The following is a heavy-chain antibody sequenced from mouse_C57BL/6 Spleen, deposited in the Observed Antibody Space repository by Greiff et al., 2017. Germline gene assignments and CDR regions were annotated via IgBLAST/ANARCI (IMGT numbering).Heavy chain of an antibody. Sequence: QVHVKQSGAELVKPGASVKLSCKASGYTFTSYWMQWVKQRPGQGLEWIGEIDPSDSYTNYNQKFKGKATLTVDTSSSTAYMQLSSLTSEDSAVYYCASMITRAMDYWGQGTSVTVSS. CDR2: IDPSDSYT. CDR3: ASMITRAMDY. J-gene: IGHJ4*01. D-gene: IGHD2-4*01. V-gene: IGHV1-50*01. CDR1: GYTFTSYW.